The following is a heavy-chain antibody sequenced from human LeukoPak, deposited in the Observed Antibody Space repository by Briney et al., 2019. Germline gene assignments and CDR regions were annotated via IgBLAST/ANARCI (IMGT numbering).Heavy chain of an antibody. D-gene: IGHD3-22*01. V-gene: IGHV3-23*01. J-gene: IGHJ3*02. CDR1: GFTFSSYA. Sequence: GGSLRLSCAASGFTFSSYAMSWVRQAPGKGLEWVSAISGSGGSTYYADSVKGRFTISRDNSKNTLYPQMNSLRAEDTAVYYCAKDVYYYDSSGYYPDAFDIWGQGTMVTVSS. CDR2: ISGSGGST. CDR3: AKDVYYYDSSGYYPDAFDI.